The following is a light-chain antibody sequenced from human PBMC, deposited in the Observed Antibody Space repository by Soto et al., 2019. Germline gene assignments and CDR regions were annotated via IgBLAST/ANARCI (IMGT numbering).Light chain of an antibody. J-gene: IGKJ4*01. CDR2: KTS. CDR1: QSISNW. CDR3: QQYKSYSLT. V-gene: IGKV1-5*03. Sequence: DIRMTQSPSTLSASVGDSVTITCRASQSISNWLAWYQQKPGKAPKLLIYKTSNLDCGVPARFSGSGSGTEFSLAISSLQADDFAAYYCQQYKSYSLTFGGGTRVEVK.